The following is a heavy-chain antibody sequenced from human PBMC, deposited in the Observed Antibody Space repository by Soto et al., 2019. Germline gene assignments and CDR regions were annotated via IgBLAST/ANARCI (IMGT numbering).Heavy chain of an antibody. V-gene: IGHV4-4*02. CDR1: SGSISTGNW. D-gene: IGHD6-25*01. J-gene: IGHJ4*02. CDR3: ARVFSSGSGWMYYFDF. Sequence: QVELQESGPRLVKSSGTLSLTCEVSSGSISTGNWWSWVRQPPGKGLEWIGEIYYTGATNYNPSLKSRVTMTIYKSKDQFSLILTSATAADTAVYYCARVFSSGSGWMYYFDFWGQGILVSVSS. CDR2: IYYTGAT.